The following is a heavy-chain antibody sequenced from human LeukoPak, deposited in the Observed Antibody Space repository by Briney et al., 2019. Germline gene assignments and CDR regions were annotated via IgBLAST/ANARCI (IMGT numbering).Heavy chain of an antibody. J-gene: IGHJ4*02. CDR1: GFTFNNYE. CDR2: ISKSGSPE. D-gene: IGHD3-16*01. CDR3: AKTLWGLTLLSSDY. Sequence: PGGSLTLSCTTSGFTFNNYEMTWVRQSPGKGLEWVSYISKSGSPEYYAASVKGRFTISRDNAKNSLYLHMNSLRLEDTAVYWCAKTLWGLTLLSSDYWGQGTLVTVSS. V-gene: IGHV3-48*03.